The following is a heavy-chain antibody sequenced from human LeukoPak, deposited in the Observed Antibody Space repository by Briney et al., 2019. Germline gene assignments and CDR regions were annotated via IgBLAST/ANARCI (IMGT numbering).Heavy chain of an antibody. V-gene: IGHV1-18*01. CDR3: AADSRYYYGSGSYYNVDY. Sequence: RASVKVSCKASGYTFTSYGISWVRQAPGQGLEWMGWISAYNGNTNYAQKLQGRVTMTEDTSTDTAYMELSSLRSEDTAVYYCAADSRYYYGSGSYYNVDYWGQGTLVTVSS. D-gene: IGHD3-10*01. CDR2: ISAYNGNT. J-gene: IGHJ4*02. CDR1: GYTFTSYG.